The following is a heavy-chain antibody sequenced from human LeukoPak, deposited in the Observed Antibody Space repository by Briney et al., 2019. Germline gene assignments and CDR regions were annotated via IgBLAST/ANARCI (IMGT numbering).Heavy chain of an antibody. CDR2: ISSSGSNT. CDR1: GFTFSSYA. J-gene: IGHJ4*02. D-gene: IGHD1-7*01. Sequence: GGSLRLSCAAYGFTFSSYAMHWVRQAPGKGLEWVSAISSSGSNTYYADSVKGRFTISRDNSKNTLYLQMRSLRAEDTAVYYCAKDLSNWNYRGGDSWGQGTLVTVSS. V-gene: IGHV3-23*01. CDR3: AKDLSNWNYRGGDS.